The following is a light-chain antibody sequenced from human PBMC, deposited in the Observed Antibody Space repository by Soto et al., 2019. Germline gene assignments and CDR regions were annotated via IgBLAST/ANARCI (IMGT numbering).Light chain of an antibody. CDR1: QSVSSD. J-gene: IGKJ3*01. CDR3: QQYNKWPPRFT. V-gene: IGKV3-15*01. Sequence: EIVMTQSPATLSVSPGERATLSCRASQSVSSDLAWYQQRPGQAPSLLIYDASTRATGIPARFSGSGSGREYTLTIISLQSEDVSVYYCQQYNKWPPRFTFGPGTKVEIK. CDR2: DAS.